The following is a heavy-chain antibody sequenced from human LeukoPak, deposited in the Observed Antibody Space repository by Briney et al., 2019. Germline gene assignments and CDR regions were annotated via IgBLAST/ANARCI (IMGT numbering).Heavy chain of an antibody. J-gene: IGHJ4*02. CDR3: AREIQLWSYYFDY. CDR2: ISSSSSYI. Sequence: PGGSLRLSCAASGFTFSTYFMNWVRQAPGKGLEWVSSISSSSSYIYYADSVKGRFTISRDNAKNSLYLQMNSLRAEDTAVYYCAREIQLWSYYFDYWGQGTLVTVSS. V-gene: IGHV3-21*01. D-gene: IGHD5-18*01. CDR1: GFTFSTYF.